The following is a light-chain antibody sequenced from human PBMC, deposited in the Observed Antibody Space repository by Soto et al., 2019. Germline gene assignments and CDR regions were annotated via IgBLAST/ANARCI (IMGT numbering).Light chain of an antibody. CDR3: QQYNNWLWEWT. J-gene: IGKJ1*01. V-gene: IGKV3-15*01. Sequence: EIMMTQSPAPLSVSPGARATLSCRASQSVSSNLAWYQQKPGQAPRLLIYGASTRATGIPARFSGSGSGTEFTLTISSLQSEDFAVYYCQQYNNWLWEWTVGQGTKVEIK. CDR1: QSVSSN. CDR2: GAS.